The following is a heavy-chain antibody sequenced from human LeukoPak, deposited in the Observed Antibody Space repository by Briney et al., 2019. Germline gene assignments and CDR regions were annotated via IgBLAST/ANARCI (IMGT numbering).Heavy chain of an antibody. Sequence: GASVKVSCKASGYTFTGYNMHWVRQAPGQGLGWMGWINPNNGGTIYAQKFRGRVTMTRDTSISTAYMELSSLRSDDTAVYYCARPLNDYTFDYWGQGTLVTVSS. J-gene: IGHJ4*02. CDR3: ARPLNDYTFDY. CDR1: GYTFTGYN. V-gene: IGHV1-2*02. CDR2: INPNNGGT. D-gene: IGHD4-11*01.